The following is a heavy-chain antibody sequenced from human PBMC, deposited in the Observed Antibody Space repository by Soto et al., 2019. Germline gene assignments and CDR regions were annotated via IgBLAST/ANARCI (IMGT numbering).Heavy chain of an antibody. V-gene: IGHV4-59*11. CDR1: GGSISPHY. J-gene: IGHJ4*02. CDR2: ISYSGNT. Sequence: QVQLQESGPGLVKPSETLSLTCTVSGGSISPHYWSWIRQPPGKGLEWIGYISYSGNTNYTPSLHSRLTVSVHTSLPKYSLTLSSVPAADTAVHVCGREYCGSVCSSWGQSYFVYWGQGDLVTVSS. CDR3: GREYCGSVCSSWGQSYFVY. D-gene: IGHD2-21*01.